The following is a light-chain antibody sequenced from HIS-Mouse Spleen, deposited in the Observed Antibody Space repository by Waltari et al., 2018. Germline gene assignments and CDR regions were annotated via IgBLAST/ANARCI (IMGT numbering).Light chain of an antibody. CDR3: CSYAGSSTWV. CDR1: SSHVGSYKL. V-gene: IGLV2-23*01. CDR2: EGS. Sequence: QSALTQPASVSGSPGQSITLSCTGTSSHVGSYKLVSWYQQHPGKAPKLMIYEGSKRPSGVSNRFSGSKSGNTASLTISGLQAEDEADYYCCSYAGSSTWVFGGGTKLTVL. J-gene: IGLJ3*02.